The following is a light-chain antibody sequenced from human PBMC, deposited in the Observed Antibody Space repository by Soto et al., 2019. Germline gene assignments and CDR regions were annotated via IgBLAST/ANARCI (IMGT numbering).Light chain of an antibody. Sequence: QSALTQPPSVSGSPGQSVTISCSGTSSDIGGYSFVSWYQQYPGSTPKLIIFDVRNRPSGVPDRFSGSKSGNTASLTISGLQAEDEAQYFCCSYAGTYSVIFGGGTTLTVL. V-gene: IGLV2-11*01. CDR3: CSYAGTYSVI. CDR2: DVR. J-gene: IGLJ2*01. CDR1: SSDIGGYSF.